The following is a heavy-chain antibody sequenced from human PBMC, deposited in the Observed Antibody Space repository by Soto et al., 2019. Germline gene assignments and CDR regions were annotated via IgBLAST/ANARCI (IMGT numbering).Heavy chain of an antibody. D-gene: IGHD2-15*01. CDR1: GGSISSYY. Sequence: QVQLQESGPGLVKPSETLSLTCTVSGGSISSYYWSWIRQPPGKGLEWIGYIYYSGSTNYNPSLKSRVTISVDTSKNQFSLKLSSVTAADTAVYYCGATGGCSGGSCYGPGAFDIWGQGTMVTVSS. J-gene: IGHJ3*02. CDR2: IYYSGST. V-gene: IGHV4-59*01. CDR3: GATGGCSGGSCYGPGAFDI.